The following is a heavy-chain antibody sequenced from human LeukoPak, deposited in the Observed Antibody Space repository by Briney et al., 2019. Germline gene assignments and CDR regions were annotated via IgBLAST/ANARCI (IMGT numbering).Heavy chain of an antibody. Sequence: GGSLRLSCAASGFTFSSYWMSWVRQAPGKGLEWVANIKQDGSEKYYVDSVKGRFTISRDNAKNSLYLQMNSLRAEDTAVYYCASSAVYSSGYRVRHYYYGMDVWGQGTTVTVSS. V-gene: IGHV3-7*01. D-gene: IGHD3-22*01. CDR3: ASSAVYSSGYRVRHYYYGMDV. CDR2: IKQDGSEK. J-gene: IGHJ6*02. CDR1: GFTFSSYW.